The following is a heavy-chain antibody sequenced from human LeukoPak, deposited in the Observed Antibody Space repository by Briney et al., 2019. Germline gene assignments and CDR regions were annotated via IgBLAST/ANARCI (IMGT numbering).Heavy chain of an antibody. V-gene: IGHV1-69*01. J-gene: IGHJ5*02. CDR3: ARGGAGDYVWGSYSRSFNWFDP. D-gene: IGHD3-16*01. Sequence: ASVKVSCKASGGTFSSYAISWVRQAPGQGLEWMGGIIPIFGTANYAQKFQGRVTITADESTSTAYMELSSLRSEDTAVYYCARGGAGDYVWGSYSRSFNWFDPWGQGTLVTVSS. CDR1: GGTFSSYA. CDR2: IIPIFGTA.